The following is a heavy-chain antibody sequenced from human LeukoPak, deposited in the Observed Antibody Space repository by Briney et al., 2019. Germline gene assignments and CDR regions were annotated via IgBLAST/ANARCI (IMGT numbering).Heavy chain of an antibody. CDR1: GGTFSSYA. CDR3: AREDSGYAYLDY. V-gene: IGHV1-69*04. D-gene: IGHD5-12*01. CDR2: IIPILGIA. J-gene: IGHJ4*02. Sequence: ASVKVSCKASGGTFSSYAISWVRQAPGQGLEWMGRIIPILGIANYAQKFQGRVTITADKSTSTAYMELSSLRSDDTAVYYCAREDSGYAYLDYWGQGTLVTVSS.